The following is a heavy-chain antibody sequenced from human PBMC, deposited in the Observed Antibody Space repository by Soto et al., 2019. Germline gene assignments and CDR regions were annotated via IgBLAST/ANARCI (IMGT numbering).Heavy chain of an antibody. V-gene: IGHV4-31*03. CDR1: GGSISSGGYY. J-gene: IGHJ5*02. CDR3: ARSNDYHPPHNWFDP. D-gene: IGHD4-17*01. Sequence: SETLSLTCTVSGGSISSGGYYWSWIRQHPGKGLEWIGYIYYSGSTYYNPSLKSRVTISVDTSKNQFSLKLSSVTAADTAVYYSARSNDYHPPHNWFDPWGQGTLVTVSS. CDR2: IYYSGST.